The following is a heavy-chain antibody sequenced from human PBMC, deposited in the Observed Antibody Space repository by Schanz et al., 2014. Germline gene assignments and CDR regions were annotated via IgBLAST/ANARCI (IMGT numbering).Heavy chain of an antibody. CDR1: GDSVSGYY. V-gene: IGHV4-59*08. D-gene: IGHD6-19*01. CDR2: IFYDETS. CDR3: ARQGVGWATDAFYFNT. Sequence: QVQLQESGPGLVKPSETLSLTCTVSGDSVSGYYWSWVRQTPGKGWEWIGHIFYDETSNYSPSLKSLATMLIDSSTNQFPLKLKSVAAADSALYCCARQGVGWATDAFYFNTWGQGTLVTVSS. J-gene: IGHJ5*02.